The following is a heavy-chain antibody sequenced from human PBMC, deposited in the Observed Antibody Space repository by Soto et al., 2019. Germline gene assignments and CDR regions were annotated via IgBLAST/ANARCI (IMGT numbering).Heavy chain of an antibody. J-gene: IGHJ4*02. CDR1: GFTFSSYG. CDR3: AKDQRQQWLANFFDY. V-gene: IGHV3-30*18. Sequence: QVHLVESGGGVVQPGRSLRLSCAASGFTFSSYGIHWVRQAPGKGPEWVAVISYDGGNKYYADSVKGRFTIFRDNSKNTVYLQMNSLRAEDTAVYFCAKDQRQQWLANFFDYWGQGTLVTVSS. CDR2: ISYDGGNK. D-gene: IGHD6-19*01.